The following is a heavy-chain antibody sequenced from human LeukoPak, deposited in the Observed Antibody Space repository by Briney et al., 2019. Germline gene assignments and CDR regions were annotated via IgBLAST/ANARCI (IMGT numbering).Heavy chain of an antibody. CDR1: GYTFTSYD. D-gene: IGHD2-2*02. J-gene: IGHJ6*03. Sequence: ASVKVSCKASGYTFTSYDINWVRQATGQGLEWMGWMNPNSGNTGYAQKFQGRVTMTRNTSISTAYMELSSLRSEDTAVYYCARNIVVVAAAIPYYDYYMDVWGKGTTVTVS. CDR3: ARNIVVVAAAIPYYDYYMDV. CDR2: MNPNSGNT. V-gene: IGHV1-8*01.